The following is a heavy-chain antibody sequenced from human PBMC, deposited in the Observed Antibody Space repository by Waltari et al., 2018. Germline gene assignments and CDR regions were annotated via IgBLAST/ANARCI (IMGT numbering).Heavy chain of an antibody. CDR3: ARLVAGTDYFDY. J-gene: IGHJ4*02. D-gene: IGHD6-19*01. CDR2: INHSGST. CDR1: GFTFSSYW. V-gene: IGHV4-34*01. Sequence: VQLVESGGGLVQPGGSLRLSCAASGFTFSSYWMSWVRQAPGKGLEWIGEINHSGSTNYNPSLKSRVTISVDTSKNQFSLKLSSVTAADTAVYYCARLVAGTDYFDYWGQGTLVTVSS.